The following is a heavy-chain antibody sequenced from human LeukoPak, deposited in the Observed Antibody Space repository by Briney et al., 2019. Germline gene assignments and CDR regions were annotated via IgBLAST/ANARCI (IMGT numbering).Heavy chain of an antibody. D-gene: IGHD3-22*01. Sequence: SQTLSLTCALSGDSFSSNSAAWNWIRQSPSRGLEWLGRTYYRSKWSNDYAVSVKSIITINPDTSRNQFSLQLNSVTPEDTAVYYCARYYYDSRGYYYYYFDYWGQGTLVTVSS. J-gene: IGHJ4*02. V-gene: IGHV6-1*01. CDR1: GDSFSSNSAA. CDR3: ARYYYDSRGYYYYYFDY. CDR2: TYYRSKWSN.